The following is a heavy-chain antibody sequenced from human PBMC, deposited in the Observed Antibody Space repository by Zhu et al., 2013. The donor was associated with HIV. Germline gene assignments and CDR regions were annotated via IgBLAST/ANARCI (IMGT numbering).Heavy chain of an antibody. V-gene: IGHV1-46*01. CDR2: INPSGGST. J-gene: IGHJ5*02. CDR1: GGTFSNYA. Sequence: QVQLVQSGAEVKKPGSSVKVSCEASGGTFSNYAISWVRQAPGQGLEWMGIINPSGGSTTYAQKFQGTVTMTRDTSTSTVYMELSSLRYEDTAVYYCARGPANSSSWQPGGWFDPGAREPWSPSPQ. CDR3: ARGPANSSSWQPGGWFDP. D-gene: IGHD6-13*01.